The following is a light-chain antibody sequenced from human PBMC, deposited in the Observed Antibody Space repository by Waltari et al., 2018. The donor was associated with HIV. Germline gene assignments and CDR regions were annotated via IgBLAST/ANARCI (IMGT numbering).Light chain of an antibody. V-gene: IGLV2-14*03. CDR1: SSDVGGYNY. J-gene: IGLJ1*01. CDR2: DVT. Sequence: QSALTQPASVSGSPGQSIAISCTGTSSDVGGYNYVSWYQLYPGKAPKLLIFDVTARPSGVSNRFSGSKSGNTASLTISGLQAEDEAEYYCSSYTSSSTPYVFGAGTKVTVL. CDR3: SSYTSSSTPYV.